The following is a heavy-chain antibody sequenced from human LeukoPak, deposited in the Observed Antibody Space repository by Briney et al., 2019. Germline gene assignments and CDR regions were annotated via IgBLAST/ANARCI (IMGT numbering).Heavy chain of an antibody. V-gene: IGHV4-34*01. J-gene: IGHJ6*03. CDR2: INHSGST. CDR3: ARAGNYYDSSGYYYYYYMDV. Sequence: SETLSLTCAVYGGSFSGYYWSWIRQPPGKGLEWIGEINHSGSTNYNPSLKSRVTISVDTSKNQFSLKLSSVTAADTAVYYCARAGNYYDSSGYYYYYYMDVWGKGTTVTVSS. CDR1: GGSFSGYY. D-gene: IGHD3-22*01.